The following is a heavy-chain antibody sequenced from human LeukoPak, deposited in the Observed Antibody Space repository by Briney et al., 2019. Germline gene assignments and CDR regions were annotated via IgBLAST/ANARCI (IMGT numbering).Heavy chain of an antibody. V-gene: IGHV3-23*01. CDR3: AKGGTPGIAVAGPDY. D-gene: IGHD6-19*01. CDR2: ISGSAGST. CDR1: GFTFSSYA. J-gene: IGHJ4*02. Sequence: HPGGSLRLSCAASGFTFSSYAMSWVRQAPGKGLEWVSTISGSAGSTDYADSVKGRVTISRDNSKNTLYLQMNSLRAEDTAVYYCAKGGTPGIAVAGPDYWGQGTLVTVSS.